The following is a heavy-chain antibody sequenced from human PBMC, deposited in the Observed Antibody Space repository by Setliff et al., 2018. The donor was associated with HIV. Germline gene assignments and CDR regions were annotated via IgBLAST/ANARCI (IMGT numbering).Heavy chain of an antibody. CDR1: GYSISSGYY. Sequence: TLSLTCAVSGYSISSGYYWGWIRQPPGKGLEWIGSIYHSGSTYYNPSLKSRVTISVDTSKNQFSLKLSSVTAADTAVYYCARHAGGYPFYYYYYYMDVWGKGTTVTVSS. CDR2: IYHSGST. D-gene: IGHD3-22*01. CDR3: ARHAGGYPFYYYYYYMDV. V-gene: IGHV4-38-2*01. J-gene: IGHJ6*03.